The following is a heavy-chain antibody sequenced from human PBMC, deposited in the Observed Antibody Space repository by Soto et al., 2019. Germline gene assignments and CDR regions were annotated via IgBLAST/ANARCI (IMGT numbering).Heavy chain of an antibody. J-gene: IGHJ6*02. V-gene: IGHV3-48*02. D-gene: IGHD3-22*01. CDR3: ARVKRGYAVHGMDV. CDR2: ISSSSSTI. CDR1: GFTFSSYS. Sequence: WGSLRLSCAASGFTFSSYSMNWVRQDTGKGLEWVSYISSSSSTIYYADSVKGRFTISRDNAKNSLYLQMNSLRDEDTAVYYCARVKRGYAVHGMDVWGQGTTVTVSS.